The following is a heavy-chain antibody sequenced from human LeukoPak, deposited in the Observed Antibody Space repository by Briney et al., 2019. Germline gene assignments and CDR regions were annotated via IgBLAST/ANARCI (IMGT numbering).Heavy chain of an antibody. J-gene: IGHJ1*01. CDR2: INPSGGST. CDR1: GYTFTSYY. D-gene: IGHD3-22*01. CDR3: ARDFHDSSGPPRNFQH. Sequence: ASVKVSCKASGYTFTSYYMHWVRQAPGQGLEWMGIINPSGGSTSYAQKFQGRITMTRDTSTSTVYMELSSLRSEDTAVYYCARDFHDSSGPPRNFQHSGQGTLVTVSS. V-gene: IGHV1-46*01.